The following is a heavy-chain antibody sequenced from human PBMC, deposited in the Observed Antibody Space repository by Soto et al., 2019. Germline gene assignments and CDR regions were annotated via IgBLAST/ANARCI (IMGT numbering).Heavy chain of an antibody. V-gene: IGHV3-30*18. CDR2: ISYDGSNK. D-gene: IGHD4-17*01. J-gene: IGHJ4*02. Sequence: GGSLRLSCAASGFTFSSYGMHWVRQAPGKGLEWVAVISYDGSNKYYADSVKGRFTISRDNSKNTLYLQMNSLRAEDTAVYYCAKDDYGGNVDYWGQGTLVTVSS. CDR3: AKDDYGGNVDY. CDR1: GFTFSSYG.